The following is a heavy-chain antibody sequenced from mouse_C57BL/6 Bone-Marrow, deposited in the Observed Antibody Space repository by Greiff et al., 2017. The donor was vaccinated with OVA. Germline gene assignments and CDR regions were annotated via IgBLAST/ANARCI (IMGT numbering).Heavy chain of an antibody. V-gene: IGHV1-82*01. CDR2: IYPGDGDT. Sequence: QVQLQQSGPELVKPGASVKISCKASGYAFSSSWMNWVKQRPGKGLEWIGRIYPGDGDTNYNGKFKGKATLTADKSSSTAYMQLSSLTSEDSAVYFYARKTMITYYFDYWGQGTTLTVSS. J-gene: IGHJ2*01. CDR1: GYAFSSSW. D-gene: IGHD2-4*01. CDR3: ARKTMITYYFDY.